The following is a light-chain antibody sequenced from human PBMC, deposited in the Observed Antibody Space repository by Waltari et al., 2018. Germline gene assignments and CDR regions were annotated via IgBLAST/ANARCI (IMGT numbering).Light chain of an antibody. CDR2: DVS. V-gene: IGLV2-14*01. CDR1: SSDVGGYNY. CDR3: SSYTSSSTFGV. J-gene: IGLJ1*01. Sequence: QSALTQPASVSGSPGQSITISSPGTSSDVGGYNYVSWYQQHPGKAPKLMIYDVSKRPAGVSNRFSGSRSGNTASLTISGLQAEDEADYYCSSYTSSSTFGVFGTGTKVTVL.